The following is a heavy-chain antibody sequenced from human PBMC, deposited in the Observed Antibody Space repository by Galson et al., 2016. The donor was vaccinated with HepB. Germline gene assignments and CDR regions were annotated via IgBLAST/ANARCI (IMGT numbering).Heavy chain of an antibody. V-gene: IGHV3-74*01. CDR3: AKEVPNAFDP. J-gene: IGHJ5*02. D-gene: IGHD2-8*01. CDR2: INSDGSST. Sequence: SLRLSCAASGFTFSSYWMHWVRQPPGKGLVWVSRINSDGSSTSYADSVKGRFTISRDNSKNTLYLQMNSLRAEDTAVYYCAKEVPNAFDPWGQGTLVTVSS. CDR1: GFTFSSYW.